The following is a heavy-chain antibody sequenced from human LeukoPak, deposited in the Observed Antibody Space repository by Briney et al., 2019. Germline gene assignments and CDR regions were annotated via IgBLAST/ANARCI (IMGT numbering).Heavy chain of an antibody. D-gene: IGHD2-21*02. CDR2: ISSSGSTI. CDR1: GFTFSSYE. V-gene: IGHV3-48*03. CDR3: ARDCGGDCFFGY. J-gene: IGHJ4*02. Sequence: GGSLRHSCAASGFTFSSYEMNWVRQAPGKGLEWVSYISSSGSTIYYADSVKGRFTISRDNAKNSLYLQMNSLRAEDTAVYYCARDCGGDCFFGYWGQGTLVTVSS.